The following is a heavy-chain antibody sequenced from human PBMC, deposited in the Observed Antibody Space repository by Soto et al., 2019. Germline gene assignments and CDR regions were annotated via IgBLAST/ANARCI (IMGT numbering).Heavy chain of an antibody. CDR1: GFTFQNYV. CDR3: VKVDWYAVDS. Sequence: GGSLRLSWSAGGFTFQNYVIHWVRQAPGKGLEYVSASGAKGDAPYADSVKGRCSISRDSSKKSLFLQMTNVTFEDTATYFCVKVDWYAVDSWRQGALVTVCS. D-gene: IGHD2-2*01. J-gene: IGHJ4*02. CDR2: SGAKGDAP. V-gene: IGHV3-64D*06.